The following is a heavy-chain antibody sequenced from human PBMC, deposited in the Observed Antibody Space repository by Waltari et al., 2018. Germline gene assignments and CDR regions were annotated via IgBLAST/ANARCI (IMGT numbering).Heavy chain of an antibody. D-gene: IGHD3-16*01. CDR1: GFSFSSYG. V-gene: IGHV3-33*01. CDR3: ARGNGGDYGDY. J-gene: IGHJ4*02. Sequence: QVQLVESGGGVVQPGRSLRLYCVASGFSFSSYGMHWVRQAPGKGLGWGEGIWCDGSSNYDAGSVKGRFTIARDNSKNTRYLRMTSLGAEDTAVYYCARGNGGDYGDYWGQGTLVTVSS. CDR2: IWCDGSSN.